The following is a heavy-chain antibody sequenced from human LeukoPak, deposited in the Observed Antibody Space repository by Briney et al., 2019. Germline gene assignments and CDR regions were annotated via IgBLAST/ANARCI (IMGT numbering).Heavy chain of an antibody. CDR3: AIYYYGSGSYNY. V-gene: IGHV4-34*01. D-gene: IGHD3-10*01. CDR1: GGSFSGYY. Sequence: SETLSLTCAVYGGSFSGYYWSWIRQPPGKGLEWIGEINHSGSTNYNPSLKSRVTISVDTSKNQFSLKLSSVTAADTAAYYCAIYYYGSGSYNYWGQGTLVTVSS. J-gene: IGHJ4*02. CDR2: INHSGST.